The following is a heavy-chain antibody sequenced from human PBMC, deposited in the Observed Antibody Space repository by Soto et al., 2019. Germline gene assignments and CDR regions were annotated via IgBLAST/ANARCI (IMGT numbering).Heavy chain of an antibody. CDR2: IYWDDSK. D-gene: IGHD4-17*01. CDR3: THKGYGDYPLDY. V-gene: IGHV2-5*02. Sequence: QITLKESGPTLVKPTQTLTLTCTFSEFSLTTSGVGVGWIRQPPGKALEWLAVIYWDDSKHYSPSLKSRPTTXKXXSKHQVVLTMTTMDPVDTATSYCTHKGYGDYPLDYWGQGTLVTVSS. CDR1: EFSLTTSGVG. J-gene: IGHJ4*02.